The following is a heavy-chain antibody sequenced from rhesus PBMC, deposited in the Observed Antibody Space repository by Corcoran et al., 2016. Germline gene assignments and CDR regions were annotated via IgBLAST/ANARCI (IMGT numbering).Heavy chain of an antibody. CDR2: IGGSSGSP. CDR3: ARHRVGATTRYGLDS. Sequence: QVQLQESGPGLVKPSETLSRTCAGSGGSTSSSNWWSRIRQPPGKGLEWIGNIGGSSGSPYYNPSLKSRVTLSKDTSKNQFSLKLSSVTAADTAVYYCARHRVGATTRYGLDSWGQGVVVTVSS. D-gene: IGHD1-44*02. J-gene: IGHJ6*01. CDR1: GGSTSSSNW. V-gene: IGHV4-65*02.